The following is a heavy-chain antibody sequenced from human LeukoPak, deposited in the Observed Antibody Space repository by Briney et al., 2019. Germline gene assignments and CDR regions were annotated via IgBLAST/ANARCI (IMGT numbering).Heavy chain of an antibody. Sequence: KAGGSLRLSCAASGFTFSDYYMSWIRQAPGKGLEWVSYISSSGSTIYYADSVKGRFTISRDNAKNSLYLQMNSLRAEDTAVYYCARPAPNYYYYMDVWGKGTTVTVSS. CDR2: ISSSGSTI. V-gene: IGHV3-11*01. CDR1: GFTFSDYY. CDR3: ARPAPNYYYYMDV. J-gene: IGHJ6*03.